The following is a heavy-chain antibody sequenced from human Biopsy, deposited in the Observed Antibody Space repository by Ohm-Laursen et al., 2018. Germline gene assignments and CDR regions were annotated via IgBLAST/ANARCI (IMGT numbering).Heavy chain of an antibody. V-gene: IGHV4-59*08. D-gene: IGHD5-12*01. CDR2: IHYTGHI. Sequence: TLSLTCTVSGDTISTYYWNWIRQTPGKGLEWIGYIHYTGHIRINPSLNSRATISVDTSKDQFSLKLSSLTAADTAIYYCARNRVDVVKVTTIGWNFDLWGRDTLVTVS. J-gene: IGHJ2*01. CDR1: GDTISTYY. CDR3: ARNRVDVVKVTTIGWNFDL.